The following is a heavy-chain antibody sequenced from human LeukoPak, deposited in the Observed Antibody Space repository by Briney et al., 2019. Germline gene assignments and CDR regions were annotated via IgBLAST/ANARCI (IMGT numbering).Heavy chain of an antibody. J-gene: IGHJ4*02. CDR2: ISGSGGST. CDR3: AKGQGSGYDFDY. D-gene: IGHD3-22*01. Sequence: GGSLRLSCAASGFTFSSYAMRWVRQAPGKGLEWVSAISGSGGSTYYADSVKGRFTISRDNSKNTLYLQMNSLRAEDTAVYYCAKGQGSGYDFDYWGQGTLVTVSS. CDR1: GFTFSSYA. V-gene: IGHV3-23*01.